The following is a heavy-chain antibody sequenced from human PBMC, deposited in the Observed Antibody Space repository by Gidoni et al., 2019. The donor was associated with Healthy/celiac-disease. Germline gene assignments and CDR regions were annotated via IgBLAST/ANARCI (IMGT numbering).Heavy chain of an antibody. CDR3: ARHGGRAIDY. Sequence: QLQLQESGPGLVKPSATLSLPCTVSGGSISSSSYSWGWIRQPPGKGLEWIGSIYYSGSTYYNPSLKSRVTISVDTSKNQFSLKLSSVTAADTAVYYCARHGGRAIDYWGQGTLVTVSS. CDR2: IYYSGST. J-gene: IGHJ4*02. D-gene: IGHD3-16*01. CDR1: GGSISSSSYS. V-gene: IGHV4-39*01.